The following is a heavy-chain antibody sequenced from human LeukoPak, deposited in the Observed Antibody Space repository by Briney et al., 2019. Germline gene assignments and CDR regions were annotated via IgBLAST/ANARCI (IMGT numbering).Heavy chain of an antibody. CDR1: GDSVTSSNW. CDR3: ATYSTLNARDFQH. V-gene: IGHV3-7*01. Sequence: PSGTLSLTCDVSGDSVTSSNWWSWVRQPPGQGLEWVANIKYDGSETYYVDSVKGRFTISRDNGKNSLYVQMNSLSVEDTAVYYCATYSTLNARDFQHWGQGTLVIVSS. CDR2: IKYDGSET. J-gene: IGHJ1*01. D-gene: IGHD2/OR15-2a*01.